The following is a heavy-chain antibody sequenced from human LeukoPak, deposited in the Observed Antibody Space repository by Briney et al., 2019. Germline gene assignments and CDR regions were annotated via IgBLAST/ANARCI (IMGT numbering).Heavy chain of an antibody. J-gene: IGHJ4*02. CDR3: ARNYGDPLDY. CDR2: ITWNGGST. D-gene: IGHD4-17*01. CDR1: GFIFDDYG. V-gene: IGHV3-20*04. Sequence: GGSLRLSCAASGFIFDDYGMSWVRQAPGKGLEWVSGITWNGGSTGYADSVKGRFTISRDNAKNSLYLQMSSLRAEDTALYYCARNYGDPLDYWGQGTLVTVSS.